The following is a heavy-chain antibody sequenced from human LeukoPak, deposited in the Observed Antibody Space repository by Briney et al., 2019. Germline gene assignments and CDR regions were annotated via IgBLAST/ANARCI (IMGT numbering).Heavy chain of an antibody. CDR2: ISGSGTYI. J-gene: IGHJ4*02. CDR1: GFTLRSYA. D-gene: IGHD3-16*01. Sequence: GGSLRLSCVASGFTLRSYAMNWVRQAPGKGLEWVSSISGSGTYIYYADSVKGRFTISRDNTKNSVSLQMSSLGAEDTAVYYCARERGSLAYWGQGTLVTVSS. CDR3: ARERGSLAY. V-gene: IGHV3-21*01.